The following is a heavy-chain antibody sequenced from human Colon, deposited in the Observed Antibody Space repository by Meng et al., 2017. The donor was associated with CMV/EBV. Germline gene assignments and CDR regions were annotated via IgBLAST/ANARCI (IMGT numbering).Heavy chain of an antibody. CDR2: IHSRGNAA. J-gene: IGHJ5*01. V-gene: IGHV3-11*01. CDR1: GFTFSDYY. CDR3: RTGHYDRA. D-gene: IGHD3-16*01. Sequence: GGSLRLSCAASGFTFSDYYMSWVRQAPGKGLEWVSFIHSRGNAAYYAASVRGRFTISRDNANNSLFLQMNSLRAEDTALYYCRTGHYDRAWGHGTLVTVSS.